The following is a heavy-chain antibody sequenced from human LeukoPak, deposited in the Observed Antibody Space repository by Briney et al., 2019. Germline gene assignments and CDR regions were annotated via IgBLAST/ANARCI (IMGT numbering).Heavy chain of an antibody. V-gene: IGHV3-33*01. Sequence: GRSLRLSCAASGFTFSSYGMHWVRQAPGKGLEWVAVIWYDGSNKHYGDSVKGRFTISRDNSKNTLYLQMNSLRAEDTAVYYCARETWAGTYYYYVDVWGKGTTVTVSS. J-gene: IGHJ6*03. CDR1: GFTFSSYG. CDR2: IWYDGSNK. CDR3: ARETWAGTYYYYVDV. D-gene: IGHD3-10*01.